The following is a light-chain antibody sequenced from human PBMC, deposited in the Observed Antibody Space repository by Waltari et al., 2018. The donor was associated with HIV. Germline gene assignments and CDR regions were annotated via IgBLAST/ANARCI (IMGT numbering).Light chain of an antibody. CDR2: DNS. Sequence: SYVLTQPPSVSVAPGQTASLPCGGHNMGGKNAHWYQQKPGQAPVLVVYDNSDRPSGIPERISGSKSGNTATLTISRVEAGDEADYYCQVWDSSSDDWVFGGGTKLTVL. J-gene: IGLJ3*02. V-gene: IGLV3-21*02. CDR1: NMGGKN. CDR3: QVWDSSSDDWV.